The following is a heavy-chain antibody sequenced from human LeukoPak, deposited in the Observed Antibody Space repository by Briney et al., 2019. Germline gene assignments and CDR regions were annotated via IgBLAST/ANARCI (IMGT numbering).Heavy chain of an antibody. D-gene: IGHD5-12*01. CDR1: GGTFSSYA. Sequence: GASVKVSCKASGGTFSSYAISWVRQAPGQGLEWMGRIIPILGIANYAQKFQGRVTITADKSTSTAYMELSSLRSKDTAVYYCAPGAVATSRFVEDCWGQGTLVTVSS. CDR3: APGAVATSRFVEDC. J-gene: IGHJ4*02. V-gene: IGHV1-69*04. CDR2: IIPILGIA.